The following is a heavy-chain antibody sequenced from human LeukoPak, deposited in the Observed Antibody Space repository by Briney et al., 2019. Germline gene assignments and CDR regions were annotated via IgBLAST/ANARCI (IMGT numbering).Heavy chain of an antibody. CDR3: AKEGWDKSYWYGRIDY. CDR1: GFTFSTYG. D-gene: IGHD2-8*02. J-gene: IGHJ4*02. Sequence: GGSLRLSCAATGFTFSTYGMHWVRQAPGKGLEWVAAISNDGNKKYYADSAKGRFTISRDNPKNTLFLQMNSLRAEDTAVYYCAKEGWDKSYWYGRIDYWGQGTLVTVSS. V-gene: IGHV3-30*18. CDR2: ISNDGNKK.